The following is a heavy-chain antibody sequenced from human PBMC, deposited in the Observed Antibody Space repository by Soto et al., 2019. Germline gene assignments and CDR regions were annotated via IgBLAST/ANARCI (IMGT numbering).Heavy chain of an antibody. J-gene: IGHJ6*02. V-gene: IGHV3-30*18. CDR1: GFTFSSYG. CDR2: ISYDGSNK. CDR3: AKDRGRARNYYYGMDV. Sequence: QVQLVESGGGVVQPGRSLRLSCAASGFTFSSYGMHWVRQAPGKGLEWVAVISYDGSNKYYADSVKGRFTISRDNSKNTLYLQMNSLRAEDTAVYYCAKDRGRARNYYYGMDVWGQGTTVTVSS.